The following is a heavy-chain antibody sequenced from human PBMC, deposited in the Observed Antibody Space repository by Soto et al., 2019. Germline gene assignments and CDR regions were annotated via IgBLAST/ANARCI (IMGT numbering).Heavy chain of an antibody. CDR1: GGSFSGYY. V-gene: IGHV4-34*01. CDR2: INHSGST. J-gene: IGHJ5*02. Sequence: QVQLQQWGAGLLKPSETLSLTCAVYGGSFSGYYWSWIRQPPGKGLEWIGEINHSGSTNYNPSLKSRVTISVDTSKNQFSLKLSSVTAADTAVYYCARIGPSSSWYTALNWFDPWGQGTLVTVSS. CDR3: ARIGPSSSWYTALNWFDP. D-gene: IGHD6-13*01.